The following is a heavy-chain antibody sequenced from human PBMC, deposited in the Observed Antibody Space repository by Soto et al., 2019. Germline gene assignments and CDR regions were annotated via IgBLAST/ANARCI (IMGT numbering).Heavy chain of an antibody. V-gene: IGHV4-30-4*01. D-gene: IGHD3-22*01. CDR3: ASYYDSSGSQALDY. CDR2: IDYSGST. CDR1: GGSINSGDYY. Sequence: PSETLSLTCIVSGGSINSGDYYWSWIRQSPGKGLEWIGYIDYSGSTYYNPSLKSPISMSLDTSKNQFSLKMHSVTAADTAVYYCASYYDSSGSQALDYWGRGILATVSS. J-gene: IGHJ4*02.